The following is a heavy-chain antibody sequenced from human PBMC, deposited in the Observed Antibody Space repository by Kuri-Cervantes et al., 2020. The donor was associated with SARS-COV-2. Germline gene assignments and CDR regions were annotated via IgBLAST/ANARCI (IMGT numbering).Heavy chain of an antibody. V-gene: IGHV1-2*02. CDR1: GYTFTGYY. Sequence: ASVKVSCKASGYTFTGYYMHWVRQAPGQGLEWMGWINPNSGGTNYAQKFQGRVTMTRDTSISTAYMELSRLRSDDTAVYYCAKRYCSSTSCHSYYYYMDVWGKGPRSRLL. CDR2: INPNSGGT. J-gene: IGHJ6*03. D-gene: IGHD2-2*01. CDR3: AKRYCSSTSCHSYYYYMDV.